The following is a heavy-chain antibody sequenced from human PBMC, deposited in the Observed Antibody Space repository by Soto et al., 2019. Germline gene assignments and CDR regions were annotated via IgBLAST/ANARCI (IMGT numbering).Heavy chain of an antibody. D-gene: IGHD6-13*01. CDR1: GGSISSSSYY. J-gene: IGHJ4*02. V-gene: IGHV4-39*01. Sequence: SETLSLTCTVSGGSISSSSYYWGWIRQPPGKGLEWIGSIYYSGSTYYNPSLKSRVTISVDTSKNQFSLKLSSVTAADTAVYYCAGPPSGIAAAEYYFDYWGQGTLVTVSS. CDR3: AGPPSGIAAAEYYFDY. CDR2: IYYSGST.